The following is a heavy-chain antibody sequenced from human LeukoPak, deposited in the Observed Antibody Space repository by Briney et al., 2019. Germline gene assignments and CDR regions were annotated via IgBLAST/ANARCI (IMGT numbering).Heavy chain of an antibody. CDR1: GGSISSYF. V-gene: IGHV4-59*12. Sequence: SSETLSLTCTVSGGSISSYFWSWIRQPPGKGLEWIGYIYYSGSTDYNPSLKSRLTISVDTSKNQFSLKLRSVTAADTAVYYCARDRCSSTSCYSRWFDPWGQGTLVTVSS. CDR3: ARDRCSSTSCYSRWFDP. D-gene: IGHD2-2*02. CDR2: IYYSGST. J-gene: IGHJ5*02.